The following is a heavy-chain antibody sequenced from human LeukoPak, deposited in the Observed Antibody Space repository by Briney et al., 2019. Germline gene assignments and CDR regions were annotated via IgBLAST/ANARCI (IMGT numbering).Heavy chain of an antibody. D-gene: IGHD6-13*01. CDR3: ASGIAASYFDY. CDR2: IYYSGST. CDR1: GGSVSSGSYY. V-gene: IGHV4-61*01. J-gene: IGHJ4*02. Sequence: SETLSLTCTVSGGSVSSGSYYWSWIRQPPGKGLEWIGYIYYSGSTNYNPSLKNRVTISVDTSKNQFSLKLSSVTAADTAVYYCASGIAASYFDYWGQGTLVTVSS.